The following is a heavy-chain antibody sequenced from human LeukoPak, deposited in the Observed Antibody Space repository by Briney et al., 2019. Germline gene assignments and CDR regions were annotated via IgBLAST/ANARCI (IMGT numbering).Heavy chain of an antibody. D-gene: IGHD5-12*01. CDR1: GFTFSSYV. Sequence: GGALRLSCAAYGFTFSSYVMHWGRQAPGKGLEWVAVIGYDVSNKYYADSVKGRFTISRDNSKNTLYLQMNSLRADVTAVYYCAKGGYSGYEWGPFDYWGQGNLVTVSS. V-gene: IGHV3-33*06. CDR2: IGYDVSNK. J-gene: IGHJ4*02. CDR3: AKGGYSGYEWGPFDY.